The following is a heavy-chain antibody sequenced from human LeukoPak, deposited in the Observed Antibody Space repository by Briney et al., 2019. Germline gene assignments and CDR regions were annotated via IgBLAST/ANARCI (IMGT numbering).Heavy chain of an antibody. J-gene: IGHJ4*02. V-gene: IGHV4-59*01. Sequence: SETLSLTCTVSGGSISGYYWGWIRQPPGKGLEWIAYIHYSGSSKYSPSLKSRVTTSVDMPKNQFSLRLSSVTAADTAVYYCARYDNSGSALENWGQGTLVTVSS. CDR1: GGSISGYY. CDR2: IHYSGSS. CDR3: ARYDNSGSALEN. D-gene: IGHD3-22*01.